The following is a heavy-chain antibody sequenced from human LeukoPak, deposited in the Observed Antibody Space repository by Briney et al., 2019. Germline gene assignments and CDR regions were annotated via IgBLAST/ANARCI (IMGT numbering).Heavy chain of an antibody. J-gene: IGHJ4*02. Sequence: GGSLRLSCAASGFTLSSYAMSWVRQAPGKGLEWVSAISGSGGSTYYADSVKGRFTISRDNSKNTLYLQMNSLRAEDTAVYYCAKDWGAGYSSSWGLHPHSFFDYWGQGTLVTVSS. V-gene: IGHV3-23*01. CDR2: ISGSGGST. CDR3: AKDWGAGYSSSWGLHPHSFFDY. CDR1: GFTLSSYA. D-gene: IGHD6-13*01.